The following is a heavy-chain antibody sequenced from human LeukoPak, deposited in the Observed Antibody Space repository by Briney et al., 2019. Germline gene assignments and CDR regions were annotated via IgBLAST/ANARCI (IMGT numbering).Heavy chain of an antibody. Sequence: GASVKVSCTASEYTFNGYYMHWVRQAPGQGLEWMGWINPNSGGTSYAQKFQGRVTMTTGTSISTAYMEVSRLESDDTAVYYCAKPLWYQLLQGYYGLDVWGQGTTVTVSS. V-gene: IGHV1-2*02. J-gene: IGHJ6*02. D-gene: IGHD2-2*01. CDR1: EYTFNGYY. CDR2: INPNSGGT. CDR3: AKPLWYQLLQGYYGLDV.